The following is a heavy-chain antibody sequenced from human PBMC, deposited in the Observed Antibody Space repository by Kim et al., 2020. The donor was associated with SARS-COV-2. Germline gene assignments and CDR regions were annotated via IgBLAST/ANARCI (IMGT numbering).Heavy chain of an antibody. Sequence: YAGSVKARFTISRDNSKNTLYLQMNSLRAEYTAVYYCASDRRDGSRWFDPWGQGTLVTVSS. J-gene: IGHJ5*02. CDR3: ASDRRDGSRWFDP. D-gene: IGHD3-10*01. V-gene: IGHV3-30*01.